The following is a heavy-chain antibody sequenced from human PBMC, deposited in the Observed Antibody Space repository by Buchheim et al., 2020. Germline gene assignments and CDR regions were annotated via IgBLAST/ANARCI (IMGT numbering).Heavy chain of an antibody. CDR2: IYYSGST. D-gene: IGHD6-13*01. Sequence: QVQLQQWGAGLLKPSETLSLTCSVSGGSVSSGTYYWSWIRQPPEKTLEWIGYIYYSGSTSYNPSLKRRVTMSVDTSKNQFSLRLSSVTAADTAVYYCARRSSSGYFDSWGQGTL. V-gene: IGHV4-61*01. J-gene: IGHJ4*02. CDR3: ARRSSSGYFDS. CDR1: GGSVSSGTYY.